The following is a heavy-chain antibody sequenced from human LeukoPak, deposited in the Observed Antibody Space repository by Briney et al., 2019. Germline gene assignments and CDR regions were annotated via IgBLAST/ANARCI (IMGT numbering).Heavy chain of an antibody. V-gene: IGHV4-59*08. D-gene: IGHD3-22*01. CDR3: ARGTHGNYDIGAFDI. Sequence: SETLSLTCIVSGGSISNYYWSWLRQPPGKGLEWIGYIFYSGSTNYNPSLKSRVTISVDTSRKQFSLKLRSVTAADTAVYYCARGTHGNYDIGAFDIWGQGTMVTVSS. J-gene: IGHJ3*02. CDR2: IFYSGST. CDR1: GGSISNYY.